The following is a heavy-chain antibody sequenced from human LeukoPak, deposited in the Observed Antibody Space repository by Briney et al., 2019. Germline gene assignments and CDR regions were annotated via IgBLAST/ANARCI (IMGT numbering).Heavy chain of an antibody. CDR1: GFRFDDFG. J-gene: IGHJ4*02. D-gene: IGHD3-10*01. Sequence: GGSLRLSCAASGFRFDDFGMSWVRHAPGKGLEWVSGINWNGGSTVYGDSVKGRFTISRDNAKNSLSLQMNSLRAEDTALYYCARGWYGDQWGQGSLVTVSS. V-gene: IGHV3-20*04. CDR3: ARGWYGDQ. CDR2: INWNGGST.